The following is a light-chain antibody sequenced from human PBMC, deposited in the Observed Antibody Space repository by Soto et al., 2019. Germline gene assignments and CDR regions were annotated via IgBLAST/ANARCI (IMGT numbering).Light chain of an antibody. CDR1: QTISSW. CDR3: QQTYTTPCS. J-gene: IGKJ2*04. V-gene: IGKV1-39*01. CDR2: ASS. Sequence: DIQMTQSPSTLSGSVGDRVTITCRASQTISSWLAWYQQKPGKAPKLLIFASSTLHSGVPSRFSGSGSGTDFTLTISALQPEDFATYYCQQTYTTPCSFGQGTKLETK.